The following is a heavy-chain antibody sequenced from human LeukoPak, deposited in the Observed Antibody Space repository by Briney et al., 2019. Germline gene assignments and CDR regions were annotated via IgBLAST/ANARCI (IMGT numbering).Heavy chain of an antibody. D-gene: IGHD3-10*01. CDR1: GFTFDDYA. J-gene: IGHJ4*02. Sequence: GGSLRLSCAASGFTFDDYATHWVRQAPGKGLEWVSLISWDGGSTYYADSVKGRFTISRDNSKNSLYLQMNSLRAEDTALYYCAKDYYGSGSYYNGYFDYWGQGTLVTVSS. V-gene: IGHV3-43D*04. CDR2: ISWDGGST. CDR3: AKDYYGSGSYYNGYFDY.